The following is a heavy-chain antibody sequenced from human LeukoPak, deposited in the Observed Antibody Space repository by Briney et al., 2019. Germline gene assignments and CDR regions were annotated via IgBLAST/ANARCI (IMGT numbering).Heavy chain of an antibody. CDR1: GGSISGQY. Sequence: SETLSLTCTVSGGSISGQYWSLIRQPPGKGLEWIGYIYYTGITKYNPSLKSRVTISVDTSKNQFSLRLTSVTAADTAVYYCAKTYHDRHGYYGMDAWGQGTTVTVSS. V-gene: IGHV4-59*11. CDR3: AKTYHDRHGYYGMDA. J-gene: IGHJ6*02. CDR2: IYYTGIT.